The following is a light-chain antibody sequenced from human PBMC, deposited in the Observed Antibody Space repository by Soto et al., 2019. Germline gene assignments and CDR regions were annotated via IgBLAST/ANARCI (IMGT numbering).Light chain of an antibody. Sequence: QSALTHPASVSGSPGQSITISCTGTISDVGGYDTVCWYQQHPGKAPKVMIYGVTNRPSGVSDRFSGSKSGNTASLTISGLQAEDEADYYCSSFTSSITYVFGTGTKVTVL. J-gene: IGLJ1*01. CDR2: GVT. V-gene: IGLV2-14*01. CDR1: ISDVGGYDT. CDR3: SSFTSSITYV.